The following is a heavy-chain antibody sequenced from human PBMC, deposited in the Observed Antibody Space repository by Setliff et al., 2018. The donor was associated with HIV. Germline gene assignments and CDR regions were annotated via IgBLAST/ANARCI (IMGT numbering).Heavy chain of an antibody. CDR2: IYSTGHT. CDR3: ARDRALRFSKSPSFNYFDV. V-gene: IGHV4-38-2*02. CDR1: GYSITNGNY. J-gene: IGHJ4*02. Sequence: PSETLSLTCLVFGYSITNGNYWAWIRQSPGKGLEWIGSIYSTGHTYYNPSHKSRLTMSVDTAKHRFSLKLISVTAADTAVYYCARDRALRFSKSPSFNYFDVWGQGALVTVAS. D-gene: IGHD3-10*01.